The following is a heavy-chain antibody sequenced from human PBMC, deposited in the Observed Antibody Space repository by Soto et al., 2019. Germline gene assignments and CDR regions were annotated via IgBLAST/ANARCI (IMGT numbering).Heavy chain of an antibody. CDR2: ITSSSGHI. CDR1: GFTLPTYT. J-gene: IGHJ6*02. V-gene: IGHV3-21*01. CDR3: VRERGLSSFYGMDV. Sequence: PGGSLRLSCEASGFTLPTYTMNWVRQASGKGLEWVSSITSSSGHIYYADSVKGRFTISRDNARNSLYLQMNSLRAEDTAVYYCVRERGLSSFYGMDVWGQGTTVTVSS. D-gene: IGHD3-10*01.